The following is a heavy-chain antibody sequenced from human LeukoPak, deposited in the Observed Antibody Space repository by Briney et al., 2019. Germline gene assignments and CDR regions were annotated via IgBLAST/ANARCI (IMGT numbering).Heavy chain of an antibody. Sequence: GRSLRLSCGASGFTFSSYGMHWVRQAPGKGLEWVAVIWYDGSQEYYADSVKGRFTISRDNSKNVLYLQMNSLRVEDTAMYYCTRLYRSGWYVPWGQGTLVTVSS. V-gene: IGHV3-33*01. CDR3: TRLYRSGWYVP. D-gene: IGHD6-19*01. J-gene: IGHJ5*02. CDR1: GFTFSSYG. CDR2: IWYDGSQE.